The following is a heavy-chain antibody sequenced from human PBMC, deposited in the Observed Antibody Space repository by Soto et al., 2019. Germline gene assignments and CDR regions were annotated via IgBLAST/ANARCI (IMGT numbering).Heavy chain of an antibody. Sequence: PSETLSLTCGVYGGSFSGYYWTWIRQPPGTGLEWIGEINHSGSTNYNPSLKSRVTISVDTSKNQFSLKLSSVTAADTAVYYCARYIAASGTYYFDYWGQGTLVTVSS. CDR2: INHSGST. J-gene: IGHJ4*02. V-gene: IGHV4-34*01. CDR1: GGSFSGYY. D-gene: IGHD6-13*01. CDR3: ARYIAASGTYYFDY.